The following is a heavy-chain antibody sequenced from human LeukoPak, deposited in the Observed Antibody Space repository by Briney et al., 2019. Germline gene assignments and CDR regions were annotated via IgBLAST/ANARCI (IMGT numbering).Heavy chain of an antibody. D-gene: IGHD5-24*01. V-gene: IGHV4-59*01. CDR2: IYYSGST. J-gene: IGHJ4*02. CDR1: GGSISSYY. CDR3: ARARPMATVDY. Sequence: PSETLSLTCTVSGGSISSYYWSWIRQPPGKGLEWIGYIYYSGSTNYNPSLKSRVTISVDTSKNQFSLKLSSVTAADTAVYYCARARPMATVDYWGQGTLVTVSS.